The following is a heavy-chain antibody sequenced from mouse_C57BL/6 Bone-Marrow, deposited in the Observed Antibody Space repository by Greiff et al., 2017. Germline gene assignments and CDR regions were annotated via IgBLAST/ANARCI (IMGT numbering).Heavy chain of an antibody. V-gene: IGHV1-7*01. Sequence: QVQLKESGAELAKPGPSVKLSCKASGYTFTSSWIHWVKQRPGQGLEWIGYINPSSGYTKYNQKFKDQPTLTADKPSSTAYMQLRSLTYAEYTVKYYGRRGYQGAMDYWGQGTSVTVSS. D-gene: IGHD5-1-1*01. CDR2: INPSSGYT. CDR1: GYTFTSSW. J-gene: IGHJ4*01. CDR3: GRRGYQGAMDY.